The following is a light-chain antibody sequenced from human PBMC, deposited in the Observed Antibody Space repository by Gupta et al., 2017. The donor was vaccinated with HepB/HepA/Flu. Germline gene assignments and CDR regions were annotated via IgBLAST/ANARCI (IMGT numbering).Light chain of an antibody. V-gene: IGLV2-11*01. CDR1: SNDVGGYSY. CDR2: DVS. CDR3: CSYEGSYIFVL. J-gene: IGLJ2*01. Sequence: QSALTQPRSVSGSPGQSVTISCTGTSNDVGGYSYVSWYQQHPGKAPKVMIYDVSKRPSGVPDRFSCSKSGNTASLTISGLQAEDEADYYCCSYEGSYIFVLFGGGTKLTVL.